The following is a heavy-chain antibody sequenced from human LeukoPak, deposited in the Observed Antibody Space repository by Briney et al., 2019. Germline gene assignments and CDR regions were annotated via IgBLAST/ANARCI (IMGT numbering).Heavy chain of an antibody. V-gene: IGHV4-61*08. D-gene: IGHD6-13*01. J-gene: IGHJ4*02. CDR3: ASTPHHFGTAAGKPYYFDY. CDR1: GGSISSGGYS. CDR2: IYTSGST. Sequence: SETLSLTCAVSGGSISSGGYSWSWLRQPPGKGLEWIGYIYTSGSTNYNPSLKSRVTISVDTSKSQFSLKLSSVTAADTAVYYCASTPHHFGTAAGKPYYFDYWGQGTLVTVSS.